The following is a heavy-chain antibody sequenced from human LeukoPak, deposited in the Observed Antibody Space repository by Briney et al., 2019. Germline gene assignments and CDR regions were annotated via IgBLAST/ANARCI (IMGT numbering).Heavy chain of an antibody. CDR1: GYSFTAYW. J-gene: IGHJ4*02. Sequence: GESLKISCVASGYSFTAYWIGWVRQRPGQGLEWMGLIYPGDSDTRYSPSFQGQVTISADKSLTTAYLQWSSLKASDTAMYYCARGISSASLDYWGQGTLVTVSS. V-gene: IGHV5-51*01. CDR2: IYPGDSDT. D-gene: IGHD6-13*01. CDR3: ARGISSASLDY.